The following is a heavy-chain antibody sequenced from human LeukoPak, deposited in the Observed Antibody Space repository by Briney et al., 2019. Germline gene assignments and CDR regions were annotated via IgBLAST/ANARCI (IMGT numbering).Heavy chain of an antibody. D-gene: IGHD6-6*01. V-gene: IGHV1-69*13. CDR2: IIPIFGTA. Sequence: SVKVSCKASGGTFSSYAISWVRQAPGQGLEWMGGIIPIFGTANYAQKFQGRVTITADESTSTAYMELSSLRSEDTAVYYCARFEYSSSEGVYYYYYGMDVWGQGATVTVSS. CDR1: GGTFSSYA. J-gene: IGHJ6*02. CDR3: ARFEYSSSEGVYYYYYGMDV.